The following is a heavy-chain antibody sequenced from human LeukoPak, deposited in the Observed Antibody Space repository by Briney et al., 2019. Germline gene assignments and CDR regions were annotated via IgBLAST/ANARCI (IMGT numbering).Heavy chain of an antibody. CDR1: GFTFSSYG. Sequence: GGSLRLSCAASGFTFSSYGMPWVRQAPGKGLEWVAVISYDGSNKYYADSVKGRFTISRDNSKNTLYLQMNSLRAEDTAVYYXARFPGIAVAGTVLFFDYWGQGTLVTVSS. V-gene: IGHV3-30*03. D-gene: IGHD6-19*01. CDR3: ARFPGIAVAGTVLFFDY. CDR2: ISYDGSNK. J-gene: IGHJ4*02.